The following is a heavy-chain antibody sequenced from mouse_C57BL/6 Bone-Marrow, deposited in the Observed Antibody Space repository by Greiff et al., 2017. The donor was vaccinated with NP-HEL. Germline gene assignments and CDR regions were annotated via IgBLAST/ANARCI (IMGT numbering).Heavy chain of an antibody. CDR2: ISDGGSYT. V-gene: IGHV5-4*01. CDR3: ARDRHYSNYDAMDY. D-gene: IGHD2-5*01. Sequence: EVQRVESGGGLVKPGGSLKLSCAASGFTFSSYAMSWVRQTPEKRLEWVATISDGGSYTYYPDNVKGRFTISRDNAKNNLYLQMSHLKSEDTAMYYCARDRHYSNYDAMDYWGQGTSVTVSS. J-gene: IGHJ4*01. CDR1: GFTFSSYA.